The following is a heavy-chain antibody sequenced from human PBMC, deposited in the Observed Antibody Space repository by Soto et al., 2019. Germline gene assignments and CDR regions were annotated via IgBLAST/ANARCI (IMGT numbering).Heavy chain of an antibody. D-gene: IGHD2-15*01. CDR2: IWYDGSNK. J-gene: IGHJ6*02. CDR3: AREKLYCSGGSCSGYYYGMDV. V-gene: IGHV3-33*01. CDR1: GFTFSSYV. Sequence: PGGSLRLSCAASGFTFSSYVMHWVRQSPGKGLEWVAVIWYDGSNKYYADSVKGRFTISRDNSKNTLYLQMNSLRAEDTAVYYCAREKLYCSGGSCSGYYYGMDVWGQGTTVTVSS.